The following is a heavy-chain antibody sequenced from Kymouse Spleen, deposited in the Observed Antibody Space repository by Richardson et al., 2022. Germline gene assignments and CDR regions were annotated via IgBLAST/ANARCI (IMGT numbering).Heavy chain of an antibody. CDR2: IKQDGSEK. CDR3: ARDRGYNWNYDFFDY. Sequence: EVQLVESGGGLVQPGGSLRLSCAASGFTFSSYWMSWVRQAPGKGLEWVANIKQDGSEKYYVDSVKGRFTISRDNAKNSLYLQMNSLRAEDTAVYYCARDRGYNWNYDFFDYWGQGTLVTVSS. J-gene: IGHJ4*02. D-gene: IGHD1-7*01. CDR1: GFTFSSYW. V-gene: IGHV3-7*01.